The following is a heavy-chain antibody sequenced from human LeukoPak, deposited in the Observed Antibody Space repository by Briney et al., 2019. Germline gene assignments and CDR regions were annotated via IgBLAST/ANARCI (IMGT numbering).Heavy chain of an antibody. J-gene: IGHJ5*02. V-gene: IGHV3-74*01. CDR3: VRSYCGTSNCYGWFDP. CDR2: INSDGGST. Sequence: GGSLRLSCAASGFTLSSYWMHWVRQAPGKGLVWVSRINSDGGSTSYADSVKGRFTISRDNAKNTLYVQMNSLRVEDTAVYYCVRSYCGTSNCYGWFDPWGQGTQVTVSS. CDR1: GFTLSSYW. D-gene: IGHD2-2*01.